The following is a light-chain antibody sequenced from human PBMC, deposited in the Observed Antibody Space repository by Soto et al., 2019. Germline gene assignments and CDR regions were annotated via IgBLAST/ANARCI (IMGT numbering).Light chain of an antibody. J-gene: IGKJ2*01. CDR2: GAS. CDR1: QSVSSSY. Sequence: EIVLTQSPGTLSLSPGERATLSCRASQSVSSSYLAWYQQKPGQAPRLLMFGASSRATGIPDRFSGSGSGTDLTLTISRLEPEVFAVYYCQQYGSSPGYTFGQGTKLEIK. CDR3: QQYGSSPGYT. V-gene: IGKV3-20*01.